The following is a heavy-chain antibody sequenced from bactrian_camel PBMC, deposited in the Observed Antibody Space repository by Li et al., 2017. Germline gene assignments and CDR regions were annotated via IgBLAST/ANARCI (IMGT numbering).Heavy chain of an antibody. CDR3: AAGIDGGSWYNY. V-gene: IGHV3-2*01. J-gene: IGHJ4*01. CDR1: GFTFSNYD. Sequence: HVQLVESGGDLVQPGGSLRLSCAASGFTFSNYDMGWVRQAPGKGLEWVASILSARLNTYYSDSVKGRFTVSRDNAKNTVYLQMNSLKPEDTAVYYCAAGIDGGSWYNYWGQGTQVTVS. D-gene: IGHD6*01. CDR2: ILSARLNT.